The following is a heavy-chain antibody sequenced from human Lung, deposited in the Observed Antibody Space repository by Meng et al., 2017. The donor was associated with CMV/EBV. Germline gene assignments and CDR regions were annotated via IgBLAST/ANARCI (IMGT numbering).Heavy chain of an antibody. CDR2: IPHRGSS. CDR1: GDSITNHNW. CDR3: LRRSGGSV. Sequence: QVQLRESGPALGKPSETRSLTCAVSGDSITNHNWWAWVRQPPGKGLEWIGEIPHRGSSAYNPSLKSRVSMSIDKSKNQFSLKLTSVTAADTAVYHCLRRSGGSVWGQGTLVTVSS. J-gene: IGHJ1*01. D-gene: IGHD3-10*01. V-gene: IGHV4-4*02.